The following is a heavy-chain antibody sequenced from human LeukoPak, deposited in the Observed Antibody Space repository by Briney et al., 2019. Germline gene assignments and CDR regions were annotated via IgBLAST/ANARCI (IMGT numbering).Heavy chain of an antibody. CDR3: ARSGGDGSWYPLPYYYYYGMDV. D-gene: IGHD6-13*01. CDR1: GFTFSSYA. CDR2: ISYDGSNK. V-gene: IGHV3-30-3*01. J-gene: IGHJ6*02. Sequence: GGSLRLSCAASGFTFSSYAMHWVRQAPGKGLEWVAVISYDGSNKYYADSVKGRFTISRDNSKNTLYLQMNSLRAEDTAVYYCARSGGDGSWYPLPYYYYYGMDVWGQGTTVTVSS.